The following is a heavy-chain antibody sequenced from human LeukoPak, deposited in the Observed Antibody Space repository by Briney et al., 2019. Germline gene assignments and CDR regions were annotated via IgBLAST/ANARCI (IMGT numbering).Heavy chain of an antibody. J-gene: IGHJ4*02. CDR3: ARPHSGTVNASTYGVIDY. CDR2: INHSGST. Sequence: SETLSLTCAVYGGSFSGYYWSWIRQPPGKGLEWIGEINHSGSTNYNPSLKSRVTISVDTSKNQFSLKLSSVTAADTAMYYCARPHSGTVNASTYGVIDYWGQGTLVTVSS. V-gene: IGHV4-34*01. D-gene: IGHD2-8*01. CDR1: GGSFSGYY.